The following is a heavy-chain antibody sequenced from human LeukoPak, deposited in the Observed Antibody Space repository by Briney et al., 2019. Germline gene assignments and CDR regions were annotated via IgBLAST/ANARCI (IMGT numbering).Heavy chain of an antibody. D-gene: IGHD3-10*01. V-gene: IGHV4-59*01. Sequence: SETLSLTCTVSGGSISSYYWNWIRQPPGKGLEWIGYIYYSGSTNYNPSLKSRVTISVDTSKNQFSLKLSSVTAADTAVYYCARRGFGDAFDIWGQGTMVTVSS. CDR2: IYYSGST. J-gene: IGHJ3*02. CDR3: ARRGFGDAFDI. CDR1: GGSISSYY.